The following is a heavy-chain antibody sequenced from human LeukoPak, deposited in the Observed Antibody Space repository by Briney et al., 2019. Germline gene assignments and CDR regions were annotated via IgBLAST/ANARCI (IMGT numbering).Heavy chain of an antibody. V-gene: IGHV1-24*01. CDR2: FDPEDGET. Sequence: ASVKVPCKVSGYTLTELSMHWVRQAPGKGLEWMGGFDPEDGETIYAQKFQGRVTMTEDTSTDTAYMELSSLRSEDTAVYYCATSYSYGSGSYPPSFDYWGQGTLVTVSS. D-gene: IGHD3-10*01. CDR1: GYTLTELS. CDR3: ATSYSYGSGSYPPSFDY. J-gene: IGHJ4*02.